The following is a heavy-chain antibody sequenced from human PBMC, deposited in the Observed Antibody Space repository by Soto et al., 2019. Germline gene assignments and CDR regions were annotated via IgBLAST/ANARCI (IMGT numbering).Heavy chain of an antibody. D-gene: IGHD3-16*01. J-gene: IGHJ6*02. V-gene: IGHV3-9*01. CDR1: GFIFEDYG. Sequence: EVQLVESGGGSVQPGTSVTLSCVSSGFIFEDYGMHWVRQGPGKGLEWVSGVSWDSGKIGYADSVKGRFTISRDNAKNSLYLQINNLRVEDTALYYCVKEMLLTGVGNYGGGRDFGMDVWGQGTTVTVSS. CDR2: VSWDSGKI. CDR3: VKEMLLTGVGNYGGGRDFGMDV.